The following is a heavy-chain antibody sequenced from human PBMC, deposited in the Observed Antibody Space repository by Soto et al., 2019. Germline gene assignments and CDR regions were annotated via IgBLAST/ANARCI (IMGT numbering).Heavy chain of an antibody. Sequence: ESGPTLVNPTQTLTLTCTFSGFSLTTTGMCVSWIRQPPGKALEWLAVIDWGDDKYYNTSLKTRLTISKDTSKNQVVLTMTNMDPVDTATYYCARIVAAGAYYYYGMDVWGQGTTVTVSS. D-gene: IGHD6-13*01. CDR1: GFSLTTTGMC. V-gene: IGHV2-70*13. CDR3: ARIVAAGAYYYYGMDV. J-gene: IGHJ6*02. CDR2: IDWGDDK.